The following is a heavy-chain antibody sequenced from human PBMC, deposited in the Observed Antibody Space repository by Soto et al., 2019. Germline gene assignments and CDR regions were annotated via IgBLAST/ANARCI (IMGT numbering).Heavy chain of an antibody. CDR3: ARGAAAAGTGYNWFDP. Sequence: PSETLSLTCAVYGGSFSGYYWSWIRQPPGKGLEWIGEINHSGSTNYNPSLKSRVTISVDTSKNQFSLKLSSVTAADTAVYYCARGAAAAGTGYNWFDPWGQGXLVTVSS. V-gene: IGHV4-34*01. CDR1: GGSFSGYY. J-gene: IGHJ5*02. CDR2: INHSGST. D-gene: IGHD6-13*01.